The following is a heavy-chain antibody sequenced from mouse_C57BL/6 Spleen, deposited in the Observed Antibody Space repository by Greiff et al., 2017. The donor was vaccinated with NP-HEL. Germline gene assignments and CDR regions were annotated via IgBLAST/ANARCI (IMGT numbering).Heavy chain of an antibody. CDR1: GFTFSDYY. CDR3: ARTNWQYYFDY. Sequence: EVKLVESEGGLVQPGSSMKLSCTASGFTFSDYYMAWVRQVPEKGLEWVANINYDGSSTYYLDSLKSRFIISRDNAKNILYLQMSSLKSEDTATYYCARTNWQYYFDYWGQGTTLTVSS. V-gene: IGHV5-16*01. CDR2: INYDGSST. D-gene: IGHD4-1*01. J-gene: IGHJ2*01.